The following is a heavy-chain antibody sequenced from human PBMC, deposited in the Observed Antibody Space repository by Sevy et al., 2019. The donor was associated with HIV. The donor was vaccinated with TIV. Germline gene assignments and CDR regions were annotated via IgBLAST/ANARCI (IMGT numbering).Heavy chain of an antibody. D-gene: IGHD3-10*01. CDR1: GFTFSSYA. CDR3: AIGVLWFGEFNYYYMDV. V-gene: IGHV3-23*01. J-gene: IGHJ6*03. Sequence: GGSLRLSCAASGFTFSSYAMSWVRQAPGKGLEWVSAISGSGGSTYYADSVKGRFTITRGNSKNTLYLQMKSLRAEDTAVYYCAIGVLWFGEFNYYYMDVWGKGTTVTVSS. CDR2: ISGSGGST.